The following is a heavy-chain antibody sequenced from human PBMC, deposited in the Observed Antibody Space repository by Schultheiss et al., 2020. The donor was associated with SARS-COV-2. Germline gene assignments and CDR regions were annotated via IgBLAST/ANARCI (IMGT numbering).Heavy chain of an antibody. CDR3: ARNGNLGAFDI. V-gene: IGHV4-39*07. D-gene: IGHD4-23*01. CDR1: GGSISSSEYY. J-gene: IGHJ3*02. Sequence: SQTLSLTCTVSGGSISSSEYYWGWIRQPPGKGLEWIGYIYYSGSIYNNPSLKSRVTMSVDTSKNQFSLKLTSVTAVDTAVYYCARNGNLGAFDIWGQGTMVTVSS. CDR2: IYYSGSI.